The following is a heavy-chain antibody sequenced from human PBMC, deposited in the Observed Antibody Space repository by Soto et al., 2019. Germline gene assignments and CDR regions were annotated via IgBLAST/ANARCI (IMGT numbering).Heavy chain of an antibody. J-gene: IGHJ5*02. CDR1: GFTFSSYG. CDR3: ARDYGSGSYYKAQGWFDP. Sequence: EVQLVESGGGLVKPGGSLRLSCAASGFTFSSYGMNWVRQAPGKGLEWVSSISSSSSYIYYADSVKGRFTISRDNAKNSLYLQMNSLRAEDTAVYYCARDYGSGSYYKAQGWFDPWGQGTLVTVSS. D-gene: IGHD3-10*01. CDR2: ISSSSSYI. V-gene: IGHV3-21*01.